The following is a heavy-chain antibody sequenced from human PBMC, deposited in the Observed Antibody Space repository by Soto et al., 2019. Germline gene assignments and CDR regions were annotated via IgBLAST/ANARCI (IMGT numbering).Heavy chain of an antibody. CDR3: AKDGSQLVAAYFDY. J-gene: IGHJ4*02. D-gene: IGHD6-13*01. CDR2: ISYDGSNK. CDR1: GFTFSSYG. V-gene: IGHV3-30*18. Sequence: GGSLRLSCAASGFTFSSYGMHWVRQAPGKGLEWVAVISYDGSNKYYADSVKGRFTISRENSKNTLYLQMNSLRAEDTAVYYCAKDGSQLVAAYFDYWGQGTLVTVSS.